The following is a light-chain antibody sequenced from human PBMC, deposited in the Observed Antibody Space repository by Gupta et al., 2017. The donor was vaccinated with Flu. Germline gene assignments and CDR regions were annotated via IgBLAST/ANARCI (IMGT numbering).Light chain of an antibody. CDR2: DDS. Sequence: GKTARITCGGNNIGSKSVHWYQQKPSQAPVLVVYDDSDRPSGIPERFSGSNSGNTDTLTISRVEAGDEADYYCQVWDSSSDKGVFGTGTKVTVL. J-gene: IGLJ1*01. CDR3: QVWDSSSDKGV. CDR1: NIGSKS. V-gene: IGLV3-21*03.